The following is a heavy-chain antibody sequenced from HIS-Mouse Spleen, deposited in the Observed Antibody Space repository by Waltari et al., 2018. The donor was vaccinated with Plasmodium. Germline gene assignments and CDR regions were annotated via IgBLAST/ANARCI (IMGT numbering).Heavy chain of an antibody. Sequence: QVQLVESGGGVVQPGRSLRLSCAASGFTFSSYGMHWVRQAPGKGLEWVAVISYDGSNKYYADSVKGRFTISRDNSKNTLYLQMNSLRAEDTAVYYCAKILSYNSSPEDYWGQGTLVTVSS. CDR1: GFTFSSYG. CDR2: ISYDGSNK. D-gene: IGHD6-6*01. V-gene: IGHV3-30*18. CDR3: AKILSYNSSPEDY. J-gene: IGHJ4*02.